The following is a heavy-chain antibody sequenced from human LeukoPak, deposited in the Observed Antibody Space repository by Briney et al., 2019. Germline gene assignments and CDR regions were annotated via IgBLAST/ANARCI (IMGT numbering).Heavy chain of an antibody. CDR1: GGSISSSSYY. J-gene: IGHJ3*02. CDR2: IYYSGST. Sequence: SETLSLTCTVSGGSISSSSYYWGWIRQPPGKGLEWIGSIYYSGSTYYNPSLKSRVTISVDTSKNQFSLKLSSVTAADTAVYYCARGFARYFDWLLYRPHAFDIWGQGTMVTVSS. CDR3: ARGFARYFDWLLYRPHAFDI. D-gene: IGHD3-9*01. V-gene: IGHV4-39*01.